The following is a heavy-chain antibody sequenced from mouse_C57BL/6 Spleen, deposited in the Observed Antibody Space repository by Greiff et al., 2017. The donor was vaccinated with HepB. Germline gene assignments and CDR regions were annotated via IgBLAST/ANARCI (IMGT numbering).Heavy chain of an antibody. CDR1: GFSFNTYA. CDR2: IRSKSNNYAT. Sequence: EVQLVESGGGLVQPKGSLKLSCAASGFSFNTYAMNWVRQAPGKGVEWVARIRSKSNNYATYYADSVKDRFTISRDDSESMLYLQMNNLKTEDTAMYYCVRRERAMDYWGQGTSVTVSS. V-gene: IGHV10-1*01. J-gene: IGHJ4*01. CDR3: VRRERAMDY.